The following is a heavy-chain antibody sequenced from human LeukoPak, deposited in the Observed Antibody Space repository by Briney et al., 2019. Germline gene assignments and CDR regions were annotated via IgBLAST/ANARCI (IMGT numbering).Heavy chain of an antibody. CDR1: GFTFSSYA. D-gene: IGHD3-22*01. J-gene: IGHJ4*02. CDR2: ISYDGSNK. V-gene: IGHV3-30-3*01. CDR3: ASSSGYVN. Sequence: GGSLRLSCAASGFTFSSYAMHWVRQAPGKGLEWVAVISYDGSNKYYADSVKGRFTISRDNSKNTLYLQMNSLRAEDPAVYYCASSSGYVNWGQGTLVTVSS.